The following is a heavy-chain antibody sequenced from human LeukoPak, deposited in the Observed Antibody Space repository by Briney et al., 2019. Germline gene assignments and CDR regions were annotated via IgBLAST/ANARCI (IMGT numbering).Heavy chain of an antibody. J-gene: IGHJ6*02. CDR3: ARVVGLRWYYYGMDV. CDR2: IHTSGGT. Sequence: SETLSLTCTVSGGSISSYYWSWIRQPAGKGLEWIGRIHTSGGTNYNPSLKSRVTISVDTSKNQFSLKLSSVTAADTAVYYCARVVGLRWYYYGMDVWGQGTTVTVSS. D-gene: IGHD4-23*01. CDR1: GGSISSYY. V-gene: IGHV4-4*07.